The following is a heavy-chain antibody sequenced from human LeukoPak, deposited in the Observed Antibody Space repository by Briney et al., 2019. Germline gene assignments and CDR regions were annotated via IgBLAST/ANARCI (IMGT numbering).Heavy chain of an antibody. CDR2: ISGSGGST. CDR1: GFTFSSYA. V-gene: IGHV3-23*01. CDR3: AKDYYDSGSTPHYYYYGMDV. D-gene: IGHD3-22*01. J-gene: IGHJ6*02. Sequence: GGSLRLSCAASGFTFSSYAMSWVRQAPGKGLEWVSAISGSGGSTYYADSVKGRFTISRDNSKNTLYLQMNSLRAEDTAVYYCAKDYYDSGSTPHYYYYGMDVWGQGTTVTVSS.